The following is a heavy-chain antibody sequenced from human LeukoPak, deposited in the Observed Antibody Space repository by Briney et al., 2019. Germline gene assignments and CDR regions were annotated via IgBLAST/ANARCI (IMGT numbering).Heavy chain of an antibody. V-gene: IGHV4-61*02. CDR1: GGSISSGSHY. J-gene: IGHJ6*03. D-gene: IGHD2-21*02. Sequence: TSQTLSLTCTVSGGSISSGSHYWSWIRQPAGKGLEWIGRIYTSGNTNYNPSLESRVTISVDTSKNQFSLKLSSVTAADTAVYFCARDHSYYQFYMDVWGKGTTVTVSS. CDR3: ARDHSYYQFYMDV. CDR2: IYTSGNT.